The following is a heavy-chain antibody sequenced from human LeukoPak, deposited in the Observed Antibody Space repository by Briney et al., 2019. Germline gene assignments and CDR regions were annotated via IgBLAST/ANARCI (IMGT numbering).Heavy chain of an antibody. V-gene: IGHV1-2*02. D-gene: IGHD6-13*01. CDR1: GYTFTGYY. CDR3: ARGAAGRTKFDY. J-gene: IGHJ4*02. CDR2: INPNSGGT. Sequence: ASVKVSCKASGYTFTGYYMHWVRQAPGQGLEGMGWINPNSGGTNYAQKFQGRVTMTRDTSISTAYMELSRLRSDDTAVYYCARGAAGRTKFDYWGQGTLVTVSS.